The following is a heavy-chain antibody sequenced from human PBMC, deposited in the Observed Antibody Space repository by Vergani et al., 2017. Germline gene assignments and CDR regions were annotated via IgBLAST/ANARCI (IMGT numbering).Heavy chain of an antibody. D-gene: IGHD2-2*01. CDR2: IIPIFGTY. CDR1: GGAFSSYG. V-gene: IGHV1-69*13. Sequence: QVQLVQSGAEVKKPGSSVKVSCKASGGAFSSYGISWVRQAPGQGLEWMGGIIPIFGTYNYAQNFQGRVTITADESTSTAYMELSSLRSEDTAVYYCAIGLRYCSSASCYLDYWGQGTLVTVSS. CDR3: AIGLRYCSSASCYLDY. J-gene: IGHJ4*02.